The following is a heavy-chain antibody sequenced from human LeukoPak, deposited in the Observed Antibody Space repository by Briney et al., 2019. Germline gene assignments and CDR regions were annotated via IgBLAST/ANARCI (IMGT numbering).Heavy chain of an antibody. CDR2: IYYSGST. J-gene: IGHJ4*02. CDR1: GGSISSGVYC. CDR3: ARVLTESDKVY. Sequence: SETLSLTCTVAGGSISSGVYCSSWIRQHPGTCREWITYIYYSGSTDYNASLKSRVTISVDTSKNQFSLQLSSVTAADTAVYYCARVLTESDKVYWGQGTLATVSS. D-gene: IGHD3-9*01. V-gene: IGHV4-31*03.